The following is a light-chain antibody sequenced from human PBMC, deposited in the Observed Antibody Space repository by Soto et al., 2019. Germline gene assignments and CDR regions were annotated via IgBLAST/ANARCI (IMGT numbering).Light chain of an antibody. J-gene: IGLJ1*01. V-gene: IGLV2-14*01. Sequence: QSALTQPASVSGSPGQSITISCTGTSSDVGGYNFVSWYQQHPDKAPKLMIYDVTNRPSGVSNRFSGSKSGNTASLTISRLQAEDEADYYCSSYTSISTYVFGTGTKVTV. CDR1: SSDVGGYNF. CDR3: SSYTSISTYV. CDR2: DVT.